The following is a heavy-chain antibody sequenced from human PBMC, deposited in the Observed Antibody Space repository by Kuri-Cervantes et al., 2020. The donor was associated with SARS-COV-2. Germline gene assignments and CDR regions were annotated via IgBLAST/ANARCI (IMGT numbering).Heavy chain of an antibody. J-gene: IGHJ4*02. CDR1: GFTFSDYS. CDR3: ARAVSGGNSHYDF. Sequence: GESLKISCAVSGFTFSDYSMHWVRQGPGRGLVWVSRIKSDGSSTSYADSVEGRFTISRDNAKNTLYQQMNSLRAEDTAVYYCARAVSGGNSHYDFWGQGALVTVSS. CDR2: IKSDGSST. V-gene: IGHV3-74*01. D-gene: IGHD4-23*01.